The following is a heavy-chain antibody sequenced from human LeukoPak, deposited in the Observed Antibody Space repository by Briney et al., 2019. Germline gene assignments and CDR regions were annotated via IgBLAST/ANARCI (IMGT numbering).Heavy chain of an antibody. CDR2: IWYDGSNK. CDR3: VRDIAARRIDY. CDR1: GFTFRSHG. Sequence: GGSLRLSCAASGFTFRSHGMHWVRQTPGKGLEWVAVIWYDGSNKYYVVSVKGRFTISRDNSKNTLYLQMNSLRAEDTAVYYCVRDIAARRIDYWGQGTLVTVSS. V-gene: IGHV3-33*01. J-gene: IGHJ4*02. D-gene: IGHD6-6*01.